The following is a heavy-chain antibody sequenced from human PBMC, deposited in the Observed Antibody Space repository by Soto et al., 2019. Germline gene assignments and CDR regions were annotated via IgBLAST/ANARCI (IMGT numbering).Heavy chain of an antibody. V-gene: IGHV3-33*01. J-gene: IGHJ1*01. CDR2: MRSDGSNK. Sequence: PGGSLRLSCEASGFIFSNYDMYWVRQGPGKGLEWVALMRSDGSNKYYVDSVKGRFTISRDNSKNMLFLQMDSLRAEDTAVYYCARAHISSEISMPQTFHHWGPGTLVTVS. CDR3: ARAHISSEISMPQTFHH. D-gene: IGHD2-2*01. CDR1: GFIFSNYD.